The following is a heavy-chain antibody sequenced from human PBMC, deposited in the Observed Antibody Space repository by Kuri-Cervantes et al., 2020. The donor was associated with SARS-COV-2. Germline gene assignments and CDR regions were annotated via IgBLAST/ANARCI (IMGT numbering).Heavy chain of an antibody. CDR3: ARWPSWSGSIDY. Sequence: SCTVSGGSISSYYWGWIRQPPGKGLEWIGYIYYSGSTNYNPSLKSRVTISVDTSKNQFSLKLGSVTAADTAVYYCARWPSWSGSIDYWGQGTLVTVSS. CDR1: GGSISSYY. J-gene: IGHJ4*02. CDR2: IYYSGST. V-gene: IGHV4-59*01. D-gene: IGHD3-3*01.